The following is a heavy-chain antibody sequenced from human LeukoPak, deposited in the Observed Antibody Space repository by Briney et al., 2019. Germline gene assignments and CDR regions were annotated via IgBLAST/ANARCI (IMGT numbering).Heavy chain of an antibody. CDR3: VPKGNEGY. Sequence: PGGSLRLSCAPSGFTFNNYAMHWVRQAPGKGLEYVSAISPNGGSTYYADSVKGRFTISRDNSKNTLYLQMSSLRVEDTAVYYCVPKGNEGYWGQGTLVTVSS. J-gene: IGHJ4*02. V-gene: IGHV3-64D*06. D-gene: IGHD1-1*01. CDR2: ISPNGGST. CDR1: GFTFNNYA.